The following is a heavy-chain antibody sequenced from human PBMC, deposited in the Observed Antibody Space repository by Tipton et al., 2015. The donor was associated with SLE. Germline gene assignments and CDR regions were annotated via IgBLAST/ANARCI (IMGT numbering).Heavy chain of an antibody. Sequence: SLRLSCAASGFSFSSYAMSWVRQAPGKGLEWVSGISGSGGSTYYADYVKSRFTISRDNSKNTLYLQMNSLRAEDTAVYYCAKNLVAHQAFDIWGQGTMVTVSS. J-gene: IGHJ3*02. CDR3: AKNLVAHQAFDI. CDR1: GFSFSSYA. CDR2: ISGSGGST. D-gene: IGHD5-12*01. V-gene: IGHV3-23*01.